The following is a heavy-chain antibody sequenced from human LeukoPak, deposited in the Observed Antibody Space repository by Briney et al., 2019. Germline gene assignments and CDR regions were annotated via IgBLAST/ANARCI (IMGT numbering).Heavy chain of an antibody. CDR3: MRSYYDSSGYSHYDY. J-gene: IGHJ4*02. Sequence: NRGESLKFSFKPSGYRFTSSWSGWVRQMPGKGLEWMGIIYPGDSDTRYSTSFQGQVTISADKSISTSYLQWSSLKASDTAMYYCMRSYYDSSGYSHYDYWGQGTLVTVSS. D-gene: IGHD3-22*01. CDR2: IYPGDSDT. CDR1: GYRFTSSW. V-gene: IGHV5-51*01.